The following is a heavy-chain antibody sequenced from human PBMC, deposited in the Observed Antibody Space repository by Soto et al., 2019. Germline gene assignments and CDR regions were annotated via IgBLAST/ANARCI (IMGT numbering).Heavy chain of an antibody. CDR3: ARQRTTVVTQAYFDH. CDR1: GESISSSSYY. V-gene: IGHV4-39*01. D-gene: IGHD2-21*02. Sequence: TLSLTCIVSGESISSSSYYWGWIRQPPGKGLEWIGSIYYSGRTYYNPSFKSRVTISIDTSKSQFSLKLSSVTATDTAVYYCARQRTTVVTQAYFDHWGQGALVTVSS. J-gene: IGHJ4*02. CDR2: IYYSGRT.